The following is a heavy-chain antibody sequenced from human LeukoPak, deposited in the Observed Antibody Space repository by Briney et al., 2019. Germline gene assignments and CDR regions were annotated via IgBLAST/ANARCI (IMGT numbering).Heavy chain of an antibody. D-gene: IGHD5-12*01. CDR2: INHSGST. Sequence: SETLSLTCAVYGGSFSGYYWSWIRQPPGKGLEWIGEINHSGSTNYNPSLKSRVTISVDTSTNQFSLKLSSVTAADTAVYYCARVSGYSGFPYYYYYYYMDVWGKGTTVTVSS. J-gene: IGHJ6*03. CDR3: ARVSGYSGFPYYYYYYYMDV. CDR1: GGSFSGYY. V-gene: IGHV4-34*01.